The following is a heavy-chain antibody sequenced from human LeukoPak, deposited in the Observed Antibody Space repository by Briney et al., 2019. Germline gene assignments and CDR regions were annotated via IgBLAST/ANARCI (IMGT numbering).Heavy chain of an antibody. CDR3: ARDHGDDAFDI. J-gene: IGHJ3*02. CDR1: EYTFTNYY. V-gene: IGHV1-2*02. CDR2: INSNRGGT. D-gene: IGHD3-3*01. Sequence: ASVKVSCKASEYTFTNYYIHWVRQAPGQGLEWMGWINSNRGGTNYAQKFQGRVTMTRDTSISTAYMELRSVRSDDTAVYYCARDHGDDAFDIWGPGTMVTVSS.